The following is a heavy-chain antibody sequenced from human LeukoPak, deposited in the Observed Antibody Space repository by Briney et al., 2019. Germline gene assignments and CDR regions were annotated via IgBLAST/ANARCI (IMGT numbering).Heavy chain of an antibody. J-gene: IGHJ4*02. D-gene: IGHD1-1*01. CDR3: ARGRYTFDY. Sequence: SETLSPTCTVSGGSISGYYWTWIRQPPGKGLEYIGYNYYSGSTNHNPSLKSRVTISVDTSKNQFSLKLSSVTAADTAVYYCARGRYTFDYWGQGTLVIVSS. V-gene: IGHV4-59*01. CDR1: GGSISGYY. CDR2: NYYSGST.